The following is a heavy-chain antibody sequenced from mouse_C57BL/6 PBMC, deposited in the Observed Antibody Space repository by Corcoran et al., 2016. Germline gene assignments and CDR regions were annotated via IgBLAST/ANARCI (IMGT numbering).Heavy chain of an antibody. V-gene: IGHV9-3*01. CDR3: AREEARVTTYFDY. D-gene: IGHD2-2*01. CDR2: INTYSGVP. J-gene: IGHJ2*01. CDR1: GYTFTTSG. Sequence: QIQLVQSGPELKKPGETVKISCKASGYTFTTSGLSWVKQAPGKGLKWMGWINTYSGVPTYADDFKGRFAFSLETSASTAYLQINNLKNEDTATYFCAREEARVTTYFDYWGQGTTLTVSS.